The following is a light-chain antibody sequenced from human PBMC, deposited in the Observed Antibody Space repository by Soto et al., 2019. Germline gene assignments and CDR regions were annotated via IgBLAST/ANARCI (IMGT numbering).Light chain of an antibody. CDR3: CSYAGSSTFV. CDR2: DGT. J-gene: IGLJ1*01. CDR1: SSDIGGYNY. Sequence: QSALTQPASVSGSPGQSITISCTGTSSDIGGYNYVSWYQHQPDKAPKMLIFDGTFRPSGVSNRYSGSKFGNTASLTISGLQAEDEGDYYCCSYAGSSTFVFGAGTKLTVL. V-gene: IGLV2-23*03.